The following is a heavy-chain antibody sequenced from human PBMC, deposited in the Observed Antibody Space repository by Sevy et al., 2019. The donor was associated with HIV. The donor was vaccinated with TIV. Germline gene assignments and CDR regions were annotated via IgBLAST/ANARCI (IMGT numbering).Heavy chain of an antibody. J-gene: IGHJ4*02. Sequence: GGSLRLSCAASGFTFSSYSMNWVRQAPGKGLEWVSSISSSSSYIYYADSVKGRFTISRDNAKNSRYLQMNSLRAEDMGVDDWARSCIAMVRGRDFAYWGQGTLVTVSS. CDR1: GFTFSSYS. CDR3: ARSCIAMVRGRDFAY. D-gene: IGHD3-10*01. V-gene: IGHV3-21*01. CDR2: ISSSSSYI.